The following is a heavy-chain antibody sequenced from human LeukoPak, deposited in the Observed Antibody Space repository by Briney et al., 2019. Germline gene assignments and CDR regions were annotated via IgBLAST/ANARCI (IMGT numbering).Heavy chain of an antibody. J-gene: IGHJ1*01. Sequence: PGGSLRLSCAASGFTFSNAWMSWVRQAPGKGLEWVSVIYSGGSTYYADSVKGRFTISRDNSKNTLYLQMNSLRAEDTAVYYCARCPLPGTTHWGQGTLVTVSS. CDR2: IYSGGST. D-gene: IGHD1-7*01. CDR3: ARCPLPGTTH. V-gene: IGHV3-66*01. CDR1: GFTFSNAW.